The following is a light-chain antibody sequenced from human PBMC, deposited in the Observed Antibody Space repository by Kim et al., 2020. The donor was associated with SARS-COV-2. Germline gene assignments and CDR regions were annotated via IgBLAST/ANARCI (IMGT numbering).Light chain of an antibody. CDR3: CSYAGSYIFV. V-gene: IGLV2-11*01. Sequence: GPSVTISCTGTSSDVGDYDYVSWYQHHPGKAPKLMIYDVSERPSGVPDRFSASKSGNTASLTISGLQAEDEAEYYCCSYAGSYIFVFGGGTKLTVL. CDR2: DVS. CDR1: SSDVGDYDY. J-gene: IGLJ3*02.